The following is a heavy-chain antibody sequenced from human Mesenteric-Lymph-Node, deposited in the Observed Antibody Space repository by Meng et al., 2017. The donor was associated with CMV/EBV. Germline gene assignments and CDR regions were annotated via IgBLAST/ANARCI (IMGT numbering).Heavy chain of an antibody. J-gene: IGHJ4*02. CDR2: ISYDGSNK. CDR1: GFTFSSYA. V-gene: IGHV3-30-3*01. D-gene: IGHD3-10*01. Sequence: GGSLRLSCAASGFTFSSYAMHWVRQAPGKGLEWVAVISYDGSNKYYADSVKGRFTIYRDNSKNTLYLQMNSLRAEDTAVYYCARDRRGYFDYWGQGTLVTVSS. CDR3: ARDRRGYFDY.